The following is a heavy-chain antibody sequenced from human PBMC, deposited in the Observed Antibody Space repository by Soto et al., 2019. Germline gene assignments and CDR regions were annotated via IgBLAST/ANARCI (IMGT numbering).Heavy chain of an antibody. CDR1: GDSCTSYW. V-gene: IGHV5-51*01. J-gene: IGHJ4*02. CDR2: IYPGDSDT. Sequence: GVLLKISCRGAGDSCTSYWIGWVRKMPGKGLEWMGIIYPGDSDTRYSPSFQGQVTISADKSISTAYLQWSSPKASDTAMYYCARLLYYYDSSGYPTQYYFDYWGQGTLVTVSS. CDR3: ARLLYYYDSSGYPTQYYFDY. D-gene: IGHD3-22*01.